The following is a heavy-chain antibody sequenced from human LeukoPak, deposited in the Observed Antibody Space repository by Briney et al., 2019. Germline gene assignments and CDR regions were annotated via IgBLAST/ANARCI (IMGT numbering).Heavy chain of an antibody. CDR3: AKDQEIFGVVID. D-gene: IGHD3-3*01. V-gene: IGHV3-30*18. CDR2: ISYDGSNK. CDR1: GFTFSSYG. Sequence: PGGSLRLSCAASGFTFSSYGMHWVRQAPGKGLEWVAVISYDGSNKYYADSVKGRFTISRDNSKNTLYLQMNSLRAEDTAVYYCAKDQEIFGVVIDWGQGTLVTVSS. J-gene: IGHJ4*02.